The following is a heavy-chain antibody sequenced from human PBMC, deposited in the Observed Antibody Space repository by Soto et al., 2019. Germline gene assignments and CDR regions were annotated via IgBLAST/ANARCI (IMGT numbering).Heavy chain of an antibody. CDR1: GDSIRHYY. CDR3: PRLKRGYSYGSVIDF. V-gene: IGHV4-59*01. D-gene: IGHD5-18*01. Sequence: SETLSLTCKVSGDSIRHYYWSWIRQPPGKRLEYIGYIFYSGSTNYNPSLRSRVVISVDTSRNQFALKLRSETAAETATYYCPRLKRGYSYGSVIDFWGRGTLVTVSS. J-gene: IGHJ4*02. CDR2: IFYSGST.